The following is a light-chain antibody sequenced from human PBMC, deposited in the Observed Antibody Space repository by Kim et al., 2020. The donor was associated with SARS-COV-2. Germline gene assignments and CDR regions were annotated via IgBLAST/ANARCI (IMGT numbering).Light chain of an antibody. CDR1: KLGDKY. Sequence: ELTQPPSVSVSPGQTASITCSGDKLGDKYACWYQQKPGQSPVLVIYQDSKRPSGIPERFSGSNSGNTATLTISGTQAMDEADYYCQAWDSSTPYVFGT. V-gene: IGLV3-1*01. J-gene: IGLJ1*01. CDR2: QDS. CDR3: QAWDSSTPYV.